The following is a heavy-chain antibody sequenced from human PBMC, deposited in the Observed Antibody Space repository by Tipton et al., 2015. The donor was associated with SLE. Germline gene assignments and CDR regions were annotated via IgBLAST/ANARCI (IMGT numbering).Heavy chain of an antibody. CDR3: ARDPILGTYYFDY. J-gene: IGHJ4*02. Sequence: TLSLTCTVSGASMYTYFWTWIRQSPGKGLEWIGYIYDNGKTNYNPSPKGRVTISGDISKNQFSLRMRSVTAADTAVYYCARDPILGTYYFDYWGQGTLVTVSS. CDR1: GASMYTYF. CDR2: IYDNGKT. D-gene: IGHD1-1*01. V-gene: IGHV4-59*12.